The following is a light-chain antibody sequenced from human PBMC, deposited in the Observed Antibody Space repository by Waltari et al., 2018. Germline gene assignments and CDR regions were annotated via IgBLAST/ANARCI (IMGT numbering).Light chain of an antibody. CDR3: NTRDISGDHLV. V-gene: IGLV3-19*01. Sequence: SSEMTQEPAVSVALGQTVRITCQGGGLRTFYANWYQQKPGQAPLLVIYNENNRPSGLPDRFSGSRSGNTASLTISGAQAEDEADYYCNTRDISGDHLVFGSGTKVTVL. CDR1: GLRTFY. CDR2: NEN. J-gene: IGLJ1*01.